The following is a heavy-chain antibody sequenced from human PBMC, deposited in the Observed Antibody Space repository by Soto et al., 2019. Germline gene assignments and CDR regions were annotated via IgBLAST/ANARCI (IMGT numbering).Heavy chain of an antibody. D-gene: IGHD2-8*01. Sequence: LVKVSCKASGGTFSSYAISWVRQAPGQGLEWMGGIIPIFGTANYAQKFQGRVTITADESTSTAYMELSSLRSEDTAVYYCAGKKYCTNGLCYQAFYFHYWGQGTLVTVSS. CDR3: AGKKYCTNGLCYQAFYFHY. J-gene: IGHJ4*02. V-gene: IGHV1-69*13. CDR2: IIPIFGTA. CDR1: GGTFSSYA.